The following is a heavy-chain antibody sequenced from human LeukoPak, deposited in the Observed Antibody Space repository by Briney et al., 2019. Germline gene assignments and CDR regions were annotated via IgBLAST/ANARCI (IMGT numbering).Heavy chain of an antibody. CDR3: ARHAGRKYYYGSGSYSNDY. CDR1: GGSFSGYY. J-gene: IGHJ4*02. Sequence: SETLSLTCAVYGGSFSGYYWSWIRQPPGKGLEWIGEINHSGSTNYNPSLKSRVTISVDTSKNQFSLKLSSVTAADTAVYYCARHAGRKYYYGSGSYSNDYWGQGTLVTVSS. CDR2: INHSGST. V-gene: IGHV4-34*01. D-gene: IGHD3-10*01.